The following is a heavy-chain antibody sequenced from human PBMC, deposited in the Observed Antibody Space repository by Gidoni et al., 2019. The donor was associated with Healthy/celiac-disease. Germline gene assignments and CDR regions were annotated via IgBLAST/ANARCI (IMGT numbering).Heavy chain of an antibody. J-gene: IGHJ4*02. D-gene: IGHD6-19*01. V-gene: IGHV4-59*01. Sequence: IRQPPGKGLEWIGYIYYSGSTNYNPSLKSRVTISVDTSKNQFSLKLSSVTAADTAVYYCARGEQWPDVTPPVYWGQGTLVTVSS. CDR2: IYYSGST. CDR3: ARGEQWPDVTPPVY.